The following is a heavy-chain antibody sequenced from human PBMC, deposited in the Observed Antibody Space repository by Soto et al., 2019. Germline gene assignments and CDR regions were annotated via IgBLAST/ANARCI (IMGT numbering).Heavy chain of an antibody. CDR3: ARPSGYCSGGSCFPFDF. J-gene: IGHJ4*02. CDR1: GFTFSGSW. D-gene: IGHD2-15*01. Sequence: EVQLVESGGVLVQPGGSLRLSCVASGFTFSGSWMTWVRQAPGKGLECVANIKQDGGEKYYVDSVKGRFTISRDNAKNSLFLQMNSLRVEDTAVYYCARPSGYCSGGSCFPFDFWGQGTLVTVSS. CDR2: IKQDGGEK. V-gene: IGHV3-7*05.